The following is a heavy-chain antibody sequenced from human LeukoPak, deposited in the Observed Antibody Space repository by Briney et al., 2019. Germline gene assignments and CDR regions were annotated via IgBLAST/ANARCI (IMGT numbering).Heavy chain of an antibody. Sequence: PSETLSPTCTVSGGSISSYYWSWIRQPPGKGLEWIGYIYYSGSTNYNPSLKSRVTISVDTSKNQFSLKLNSVTAADTAVYYCARVEEGYGSGRRENYYYYYMDVWGKGTTVTISS. D-gene: IGHD3-10*01. V-gene: IGHV4-59*01. CDR2: IYYSGST. CDR3: ARVEEGYGSGRRENYYYYYMDV. J-gene: IGHJ6*03. CDR1: GGSISSYY.